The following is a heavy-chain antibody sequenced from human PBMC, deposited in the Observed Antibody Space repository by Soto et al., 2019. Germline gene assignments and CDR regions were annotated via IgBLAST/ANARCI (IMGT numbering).Heavy chain of an antibody. CDR2: IDPSDSYT. J-gene: IGHJ6*02. V-gene: IGHV5-10-1*01. CDR1: GYSFTSYW. Sequence: PGESLKISCKGSGYSFTSYWISWVRQMPGKGLEWMGRIDPSDSYTNYSPSFQGHVTISADKSISTAYLQWSSLKASGTAMYYCARTHVDYDSSAPPAGYYYYGMDVWGQGTTVTVSS. D-gene: IGHD3-22*01. CDR3: ARTHVDYDSSAPPAGYYYYGMDV.